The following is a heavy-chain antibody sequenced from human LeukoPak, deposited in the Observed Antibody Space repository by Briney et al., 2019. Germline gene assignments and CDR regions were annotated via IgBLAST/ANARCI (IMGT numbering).Heavy chain of an antibody. J-gene: IGHJ4*02. CDR2: ISSSSSYI. CDR3: ARDSLAAAGRFDY. Sequence: SGGSLRLSCAASGFTFSSYSMNWVRQAPGKGLEWVSSISSSSSYIYYADSVKGRFTISRDNAKNPLYLQMNSLRAEDTAVYYCARDSLAAAGRFDYWGQGTLVTVSS. V-gene: IGHV3-21*01. D-gene: IGHD6-13*01. CDR1: GFTFSSYS.